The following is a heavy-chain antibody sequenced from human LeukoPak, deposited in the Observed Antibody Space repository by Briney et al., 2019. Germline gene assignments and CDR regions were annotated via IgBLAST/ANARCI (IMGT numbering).Heavy chain of an antibody. V-gene: IGHV3-23*01. CDR1: AFTFSSHA. CDR2: LSGSGYNT. CDR3: AKDPYGTRYFDY. D-gene: IGHD2-2*01. Sequence: PGGSLRLSCAASAFTFSSHALSWVSQAPGKGLEWVSSLSGSGYNTYYADSAKGRFTISRDNSKNTVYLQMNSLRAEDTAVYYCAKDPYGTRYFDYWGQGTLVTVSS. J-gene: IGHJ4*02.